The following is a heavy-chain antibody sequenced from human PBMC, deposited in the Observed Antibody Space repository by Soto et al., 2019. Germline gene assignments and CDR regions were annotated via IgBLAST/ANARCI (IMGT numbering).Heavy chain of an antibody. CDR2: IYYSGST. V-gene: IGHV4-31*11. Sequence: SETLSLTCAVYGGSFRGYYWTWIRQHPGKGLEWIGYIYYSGSTYYNPSLKSRVTISVDTSKNQFSLKLSSVTAADTAVYYCARSIDPWGQGTLVTVSS. CDR3: ARSIDP. J-gene: IGHJ5*02. CDR1: GGSFRGYY.